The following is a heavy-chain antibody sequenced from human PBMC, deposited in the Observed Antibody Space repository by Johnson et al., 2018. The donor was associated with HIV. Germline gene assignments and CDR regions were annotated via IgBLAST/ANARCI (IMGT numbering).Heavy chain of an antibody. CDR2: INWNGGST. CDR3: VRVGKYCGGDCYSGVDGFDI. CDR1: GFTFDHYD. V-gene: IGHV3-20*04. D-gene: IGHD2-21*02. J-gene: IGHJ3*02. Sequence: VQLVESGGGVVRPGGSLRLSCAESGFTFDHYDMSWVRQGPGKRLEWVSGINWNGGSTGYVDSVKGRFTVSRDNAKNSLYLQMNNLRADDAALYYCVRVGKYCGGDCYSGVDGFDIWGQGTVVIVST.